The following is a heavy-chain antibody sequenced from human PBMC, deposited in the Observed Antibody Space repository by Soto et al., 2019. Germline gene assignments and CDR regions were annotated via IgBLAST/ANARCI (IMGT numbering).Heavy chain of an antibody. J-gene: IGHJ6*02. Sequence: SETLSLTCAVYGGSFSGYYWSWIRQPPGKGLEWIGEINHSGSTNYNPSLKSRVTISVDTSKNQFSLKLSSVTAADTAVYYCARVLRYFDWLFRNYYYYGMDVWGQGTTVTVS. D-gene: IGHD3-9*01. V-gene: IGHV4-34*01. CDR1: GGSFSGYY. CDR2: INHSGST. CDR3: ARVLRYFDWLFRNYYYYGMDV.